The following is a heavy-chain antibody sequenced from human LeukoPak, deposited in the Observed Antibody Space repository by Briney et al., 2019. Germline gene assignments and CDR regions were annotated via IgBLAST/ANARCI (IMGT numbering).Heavy chain of an antibody. Sequence: SETLSLTCTVSVGSISSYYWSWIRQPPGKGLEWMGYIYYSGSTNYNPSLKSRVTISLDTSKNQFSLKLSSVTAADTAVYYCARGGSSGYYVGVWFDLWGQGTLVTVSS. CDR3: ARGGSSGYYVGVWFDL. D-gene: IGHD3-22*01. J-gene: IGHJ5*02. V-gene: IGHV4-59*08. CDR1: VGSISSYY. CDR2: IYYSGST.